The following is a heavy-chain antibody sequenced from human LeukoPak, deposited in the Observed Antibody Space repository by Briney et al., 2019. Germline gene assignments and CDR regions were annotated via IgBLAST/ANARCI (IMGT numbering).Heavy chain of an antibody. J-gene: IGHJ4*02. V-gene: IGHV4-39*07. CDR1: GGSISSSSYY. Sequence: SQTLSLTCTVSGGSISSSSYYWGWIRQPPGKGLEWIGSIYYSGSTYYNPSLKSRVTISVDTSKNQFSLKLSSVTAADTAVYYCARVTKAGAYYFDYWGQGTLVTVSS. CDR2: IYYSGST. CDR3: ARVTKAGAYYFDY. D-gene: IGHD6-19*01.